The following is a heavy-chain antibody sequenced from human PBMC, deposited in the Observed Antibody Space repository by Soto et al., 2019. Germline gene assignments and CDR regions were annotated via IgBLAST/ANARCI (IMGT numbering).Heavy chain of an antibody. V-gene: IGHV4-34*01. D-gene: IGHD3-22*01. CDR2: INHSGRV. CDR1: GWPFSCHS. J-gene: IGHJ5*01. CDR3: STRAYDTNGYYRFDP. Sequence: PSETLSLPCAVSGWPFSCHSWPWIRKPPGKGLEWIGDINHSGRVNYSPSLKSRVTISLDTSKNQFSLTLSAVTAADTAMYYCSTRAYDTNGYYRFDPWGQGTLVNVSS.